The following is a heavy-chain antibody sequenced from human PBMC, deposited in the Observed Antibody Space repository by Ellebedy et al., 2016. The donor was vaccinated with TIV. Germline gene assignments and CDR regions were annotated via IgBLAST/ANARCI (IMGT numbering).Heavy chain of an antibody. Sequence: MPGGSLRLSCTVSGGSIRSSSYFWVWIRQPPGKGLEWIGSVSYSGSAHYNPSLKSRVTISVDAPKNQFSLSLSSVTAADTAVYYCASRYFGSGRNYGMDVWGQGTTVTVSS. CDR2: VSYSGSA. CDR3: ASRYFGSGRNYGMDV. J-gene: IGHJ6*02. V-gene: IGHV4-39*01. CDR1: GGSIRSSSYF. D-gene: IGHD3-10*01.